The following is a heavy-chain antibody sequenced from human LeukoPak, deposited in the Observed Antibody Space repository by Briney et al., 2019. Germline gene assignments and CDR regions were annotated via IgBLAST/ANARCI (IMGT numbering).Heavy chain of an antibody. D-gene: IGHD3-22*01. Sequence: GGSLRLSCETSGFTFDDYVMSWVGQAPGKGLEWVSTINWNGGGTTYADSVKGRFTISRDNAKNSLYLQMNSLRAEDTAVYYCARDYYDSPDAFDIWGQGTMVTVSS. V-gene: IGHV3-20*04. J-gene: IGHJ3*02. CDR1: GFTFDDYV. CDR2: INWNGGGT. CDR3: ARDYYDSPDAFDI.